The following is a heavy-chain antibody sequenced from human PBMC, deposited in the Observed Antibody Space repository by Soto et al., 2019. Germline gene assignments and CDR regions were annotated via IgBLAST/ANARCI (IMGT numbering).Heavy chain of an antibody. CDR3: AATGYTYGYHFDH. J-gene: IGHJ4*02. Sequence: GESLKLSCKACGYTFTSYWITWVRQMPGKGLEWMGRIDPSDSSTKYSPSFQGHVTISTDKSITTAHLQWTSLKVSDTAIYYCAATGYTYGYHFDHWGQGTQVTVS. CDR2: IDPSDSST. D-gene: IGHD5-18*01. V-gene: IGHV5-10-1*01. CDR1: GYTFTSYW.